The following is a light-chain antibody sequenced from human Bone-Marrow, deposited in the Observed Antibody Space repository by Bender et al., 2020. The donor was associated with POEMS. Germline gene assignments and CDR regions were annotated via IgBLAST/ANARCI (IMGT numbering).Light chain of an antibody. Sequence: QSVLTQAPSVSGTPGQRLTISCSGSASNIGRSVVNWYQQIPGTAPKLLIYSTHQRPSGVPDRFSGSKSGTSAALAISGLQSDDEADYYCASYDTSLSGHVVFGGGTKVTVL. CDR3: ASYDTSLSGHVV. V-gene: IGLV1-44*01. CDR1: ASNIGRSV. J-gene: IGLJ3*02. CDR2: STH.